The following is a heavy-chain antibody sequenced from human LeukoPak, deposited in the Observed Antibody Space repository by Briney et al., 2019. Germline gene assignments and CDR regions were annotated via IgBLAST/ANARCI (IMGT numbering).Heavy chain of an antibody. J-gene: IGHJ6*03. CDR3: AREYDILTGYYYYYYMDV. Sequence: ASVKVSCKASGYTFTSYAKNWVRQAPGQGLEWMGWINTNTGNPTYAQGFTGRFVFSLDTSVSTAYLQISSLKAEDTAVYYCAREYDILTGYYYYYYMDVWGKGTTVTVSS. V-gene: IGHV7-4-1*02. D-gene: IGHD3-9*01. CDR2: INTNTGNP. CDR1: GYTFTSYA.